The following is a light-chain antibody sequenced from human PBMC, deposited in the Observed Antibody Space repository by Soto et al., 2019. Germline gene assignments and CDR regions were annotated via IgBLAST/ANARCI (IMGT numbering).Light chain of an antibody. Sequence: EIVMTQSPATLSVSPWEGATLSCRASQSVSRSLAWYQQKPGQAPRPLIYGASTRATGIPARFGGRGSGTDFTLTISNLQSEDFAVYYCQHYINWPRTFGQGTKVDIK. V-gene: IGKV3-15*01. CDR1: QSVSRS. CDR2: GAS. CDR3: QHYINWPRT. J-gene: IGKJ1*01.